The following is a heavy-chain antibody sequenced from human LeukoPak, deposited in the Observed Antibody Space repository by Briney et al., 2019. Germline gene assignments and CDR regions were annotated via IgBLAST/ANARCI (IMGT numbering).Heavy chain of an antibody. D-gene: IGHD3-10*01. Sequence: GGSLRLSCAASGFTFSAYTLNWLRQATGKGLEWVSSIKGSDNYIYNADSVAGRFTVSTDDAQNSIYLQMDSLRVEDTAIYYCSRSRGMSMNDKNLLYWGQGSLVTVSS. V-gene: IGHV3-21*06. CDR1: GFTFSAYT. CDR2: IKGSDNYI. J-gene: IGHJ4*02. CDR3: SRSRGMSMNDKNLLY.